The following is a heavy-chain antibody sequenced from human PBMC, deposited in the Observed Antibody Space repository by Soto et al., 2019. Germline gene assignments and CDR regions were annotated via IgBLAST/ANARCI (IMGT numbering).Heavy chain of an antibody. V-gene: IGHV4-4*02. CDR2: IYHSGGT. Sequence: KPSETLSLTCAVSCGSISSSNWWSRVRQPPGKGLEWIGEIYHSGGTNYNPSLKSRVTISVDKSKNQFSLKLSSVTAADTAVYYCARESPPTYYYDSSGYYNNWFDPWGQGTLVTVSS. D-gene: IGHD3-22*01. CDR1: CGSISSSNW. CDR3: ARESPPTYYYDSSGYYNNWFDP. J-gene: IGHJ5*02.